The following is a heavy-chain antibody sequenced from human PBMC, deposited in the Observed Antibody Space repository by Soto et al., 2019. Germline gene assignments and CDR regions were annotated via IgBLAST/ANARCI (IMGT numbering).Heavy chain of an antibody. CDR3: ARYSGYEGLRFDP. V-gene: IGHV4-30-4*01. CDR2: IYYSGST. Sequence: QVQLQESGPGLVKPSQTLSLTCTVSGGSISSGDYYWSWIRQLPGKGLERIGYIYYSGSTYYNPSLKSRVTISVDTSKNQCSLKLSSVTAADTAVYYCARYSGYEGLRFDPWGQGTLVTVSS. CDR1: GGSISSGDYY. D-gene: IGHD5-12*01. J-gene: IGHJ5*02.